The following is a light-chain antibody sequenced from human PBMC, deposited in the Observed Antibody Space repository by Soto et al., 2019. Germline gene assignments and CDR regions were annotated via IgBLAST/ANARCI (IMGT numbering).Light chain of an antibody. V-gene: IGLV1-44*01. CDR2: SNT. CDR1: SSNIGSHT. Sequence: QAVVTQPPSASGTPGQTIAISCSGGSSNIGSHTVNWYQQLPGTAPRLLIYSNTQPPSGVPDHFSGSKSGTSASLAISGLQSEYEGDYYCAAWDDSLNGVVFGGGTKLTVL. CDR3: AAWDDSLNGVV. J-gene: IGLJ2*01.